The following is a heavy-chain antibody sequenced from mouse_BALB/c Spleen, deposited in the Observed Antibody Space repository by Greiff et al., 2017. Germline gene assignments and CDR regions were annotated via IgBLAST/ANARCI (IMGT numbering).Heavy chain of an antibody. CDR1: GFTFSSYG. Sequence: EVNVVESGGDLVKPGGSLKLSCAASGFTFSSYGMSWVRQTPDKRLEWVATISSGGSYTYYPDSVKGRFTISRDNAKNTLYLQMSSLKSEDTAMYYCARHEEYGNYVGFAYWGQGTLVTVSA. J-gene: IGHJ3*01. CDR2: ISSGGSYT. D-gene: IGHD2-1*01. CDR3: ARHEEYGNYVGFAY. V-gene: IGHV5-6*01.